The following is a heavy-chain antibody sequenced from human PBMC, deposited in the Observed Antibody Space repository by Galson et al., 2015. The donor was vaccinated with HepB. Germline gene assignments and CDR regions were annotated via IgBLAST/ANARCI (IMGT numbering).Heavy chain of an antibody. CDR2: ISAYNGNT. J-gene: IGHJ4*02. Sequence: SVKVSCKASGYTFTSYGISWVRQAPGQGLEWMGWISAYNGNTNYAQKLQGRVTMTTDTSTSTAYMELRSLRSDDTAVYYCARGLYNWNDPVMAGDYWGQGTLVTVSS. D-gene: IGHD1-20*01. CDR3: ARGLYNWNDPVMAGDY. CDR1: GYTFTSYG. V-gene: IGHV1-18*01.